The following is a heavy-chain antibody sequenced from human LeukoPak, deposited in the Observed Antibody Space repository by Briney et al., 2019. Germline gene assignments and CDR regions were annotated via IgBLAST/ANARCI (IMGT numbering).Heavy chain of an antibody. D-gene: IGHD2-8*01. CDR3: TRECVRAAPGLTDWYFER. J-gene: IGHJ2*01. CDR1: GFTFSSYE. V-gene: IGHV3-48*03. CDR2: ISCSGSTI. Sequence: GGSLPLFRAASGFTFSSYEMNWPRPAPGKGLEGVSYISCSGSTIYYADPVKGRFTISRDNAKISLYLQLNSLRAEDTAVYYCTRECVRAAPGLTDWYFERWGRGNLVTVSS.